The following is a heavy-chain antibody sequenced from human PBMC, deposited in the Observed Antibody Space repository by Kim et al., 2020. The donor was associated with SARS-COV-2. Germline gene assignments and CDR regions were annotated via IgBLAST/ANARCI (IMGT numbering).Heavy chain of an antibody. CDR3: ARVSPKLDQYYYYGMDV. CDR1: GGTFSSYA. CDR2: IIPIFGTA. Sequence: SVKVSCKASGGTFSSYAISWVRQAPGQGLEWMGGIIPIFGTANYAQKFQGRVTITADESTSTAYMELSSLRSEDTAVYYCARVSPKLDQYYYYGMDVWGQGTTVTVSS. V-gene: IGHV1-69*13. D-gene: IGHD1-1*01. J-gene: IGHJ6*02.